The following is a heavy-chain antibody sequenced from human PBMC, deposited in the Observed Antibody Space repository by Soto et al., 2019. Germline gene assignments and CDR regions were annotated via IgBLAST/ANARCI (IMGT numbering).Heavy chain of an antibody. J-gene: IGHJ4*02. CDR2: ISGSGGST. CDR3: AKVQMEMHGSGSYWGSEPFDY. Sequence: GGSLRLSCAASGFTFSSYAMSWVRQAPGKGLEWVSAISGSGGSTYYADSVKGRFTISRDNSKNTLYLQMNSLRAEDTAVYYCAKVQMEMHGSGSYWGSEPFDYWGQGTLVTVSS. V-gene: IGHV3-23*01. D-gene: IGHD3-10*01. CDR1: GFTFSSYA.